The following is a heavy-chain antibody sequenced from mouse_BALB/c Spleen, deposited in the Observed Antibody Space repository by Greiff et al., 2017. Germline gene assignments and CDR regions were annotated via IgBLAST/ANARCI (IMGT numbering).Heavy chain of an antibody. D-gene: IGHD3-3*01. J-gene: IGHJ3*01. CDR2: INPSNGGT. V-gene: IGHV1S81*02. CDR3: TRKGTAY. CDR1: GYTFTSYY. Sequence: VKLQESGAELVKPGASVKLSCKASGYTFTSYYMYWVKQRPGQGLEWIGEINPSNGGTNFNEKFKSKATLTVDKSSSTAYMQLSSLTSEDSAVYYCTRKGTAYWGQGTLVTVSA.